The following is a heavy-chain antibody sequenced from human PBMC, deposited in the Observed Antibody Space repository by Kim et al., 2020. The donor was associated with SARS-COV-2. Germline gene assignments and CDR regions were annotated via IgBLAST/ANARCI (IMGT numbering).Heavy chain of an antibody. J-gene: IGHJ4*02. Sequence: GGSLRLSCAASGLIFTNYVFSWVRQAPGKGLEWISAVSGDGTGTYYADSVRGRFAISRDNSKNTLYLQMNSRRVEDTGVYFCAKVALTGTGYWGQGTLVTVSS. V-gene: IGHV3-23*01. D-gene: IGHD1-7*01. CDR2: VSGDGTGT. CDR1: GLIFTNYV. CDR3: AKVALTGTGY.